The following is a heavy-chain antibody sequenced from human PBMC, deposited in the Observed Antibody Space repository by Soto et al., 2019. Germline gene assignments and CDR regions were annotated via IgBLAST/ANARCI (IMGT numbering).Heavy chain of an antibody. V-gene: IGHV1-46*01. Sequence: ASVKVSCKASGYTFTGYYMHWVRQAPGQGLEWMGIINPSGGSTSYAQKFQGRVTMTRDTSTSTVYMELSSLRSEDTAVYYCARAYCGGDCYSGAFDIWGQGTMVTVSS. CDR2: INPSGGST. CDR3: ARAYCGGDCYSGAFDI. J-gene: IGHJ3*02. CDR1: GYTFTGYY. D-gene: IGHD2-21*02.